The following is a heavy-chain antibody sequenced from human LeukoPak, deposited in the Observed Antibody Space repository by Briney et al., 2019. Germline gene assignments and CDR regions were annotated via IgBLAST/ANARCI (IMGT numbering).Heavy chain of an antibody. CDR1: GDSISTYY. V-gene: IGHV4-4*07. CDR2: IYASGNT. J-gene: IGHJ5*02. Sequence: SETLSLTCTVSGDSISTYYWNWIRQPAGKGLEWIGRIYASGNTDYNPSLKSRVTMSLDTSKNQFSLNLSSVTAADTAMYYCAKKALPGSWFDTRGQGTLVTVSS. CDR3: AKKALPGSWFDT.